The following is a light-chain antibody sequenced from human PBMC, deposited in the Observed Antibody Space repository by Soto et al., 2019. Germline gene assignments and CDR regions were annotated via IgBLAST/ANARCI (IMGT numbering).Light chain of an antibody. Sequence: QSVLTQPPSVSGAPGQRVTISCTGSSSNIGAGYHVHWYQQLPGTAPKLLIYGTSNRPSGVPDRFSGSKSGTSDSLAITGLQAEYEADYYCQSYDNSLSGFWVFGGGTKLTVL. CDR1: SSNIGAGYH. J-gene: IGLJ3*02. CDR3: QSYDNSLSGFWV. V-gene: IGLV1-40*01. CDR2: GTS.